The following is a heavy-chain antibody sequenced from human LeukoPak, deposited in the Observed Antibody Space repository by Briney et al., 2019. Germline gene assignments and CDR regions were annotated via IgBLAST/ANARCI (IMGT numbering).Heavy chain of an antibody. CDR3: ARLLIAAAGKTFDY. D-gene: IGHD6-13*01. CDR1: GGSISSYY. J-gene: IGHJ4*02. CDR2: IYYSGST. V-gene: IGHV4-59*08. Sequence: SETLSLTCTVSGGSISSYYWSWIRQPPRQGLGWMWYIYYSGSTNYNPSLKSRVTISVDTSKNQFSLKLSSVTAADTAVYYCARLLIAAAGKTFDYWGQGTLVTVSS.